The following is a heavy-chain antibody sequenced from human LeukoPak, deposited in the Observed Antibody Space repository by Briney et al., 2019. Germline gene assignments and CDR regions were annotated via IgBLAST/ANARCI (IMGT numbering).Heavy chain of an antibody. J-gene: IGHJ4*02. CDR2: IYSAGNR. CDR3: ASCFTDGDCEY. D-gene: IGHD4-17*01. CDR1: GFTVSSNY. Sequence: PGGSLRLSCAASGFTVSSNYVSWVRQAPGKGLEWVSVIYSAGNRYYADFVKGRFTISRDNSKNTVYLQMNSLRVEDTAVYYCASCFTDGDCEYWGQGTLVTVSS. V-gene: IGHV3-66*01.